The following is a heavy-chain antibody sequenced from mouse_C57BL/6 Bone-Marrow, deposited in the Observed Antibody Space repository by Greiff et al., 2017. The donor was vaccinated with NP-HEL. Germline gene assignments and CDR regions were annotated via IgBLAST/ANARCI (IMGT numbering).Heavy chain of an antibody. V-gene: IGHV2-2*01. J-gene: IGHJ4*01. CDR1: GFSLTSYG. Sequence: VMLVESGPGLVQPSQSLSITCTVSGFSLTSYGVHWVRPSPGKGLEWLGVIWSGGSTDYNAAFISRLSISKDNSKSQVFFKMNSLQADDTAIYYCARDRLNAMDYWGQGTSVTVSS. CDR2: IWSGGST. D-gene: IGHD2-4*01. CDR3: ARDRLNAMDY.